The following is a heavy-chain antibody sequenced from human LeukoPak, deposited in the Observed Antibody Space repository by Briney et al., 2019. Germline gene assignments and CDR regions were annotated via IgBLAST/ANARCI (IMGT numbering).Heavy chain of an antibody. D-gene: IGHD2-2*01. CDR3: ARGDGIPAAPLDY. Sequence: SETLSLTCTVSGGSISGYYWSWIRQPAGKGLEWIGEINHTGSTNYTSSLKSRVIISVDTSKNQFSLRLSSVTAADTAVYFCARGDGIPAAPLDYWGQGTLVTVSS. J-gene: IGHJ4*02. V-gene: IGHV4-34*01. CDR1: GGSISGYY. CDR2: INHTGST.